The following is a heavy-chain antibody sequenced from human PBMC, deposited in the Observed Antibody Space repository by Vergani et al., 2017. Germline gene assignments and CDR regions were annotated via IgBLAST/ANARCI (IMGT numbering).Heavy chain of an antibody. CDR1: GVSIGSNSYY. CDR2: IYYTGTT. CDR3: TRHGRSGWASYFQH. D-gene: IGHD6-19*01. J-gene: IGHJ1*01. Sequence: QLQLQESGPGLVKPSETLSLTCTVSGVSIGSNSYYWGWIRQPPGKGLEWIGTIYYTGTTYYNEAHKSRLTISVETSKNQFSLNLTSVTAADTAVYYCTRHGRSGWASYFQHWGQGTLVTASS. V-gene: IGHV4-39*01.